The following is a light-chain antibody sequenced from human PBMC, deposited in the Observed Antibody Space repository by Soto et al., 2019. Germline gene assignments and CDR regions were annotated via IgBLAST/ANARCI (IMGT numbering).Light chain of an antibody. CDR2: DVG. Sequence: QSVLTQPASVSGSPGQSITISCTGTSSDVGGYKYVSWYQHHPGKAPKLMIYDVGNRPSGVSNRFSGSKSGNTASLTISGLQAEDEADYYRSSYTSNNTPSFGTGTKVTVL. J-gene: IGLJ1*01. CDR3: SSYTSNNTPS. CDR1: SSDVGGYKY. V-gene: IGLV2-14*03.